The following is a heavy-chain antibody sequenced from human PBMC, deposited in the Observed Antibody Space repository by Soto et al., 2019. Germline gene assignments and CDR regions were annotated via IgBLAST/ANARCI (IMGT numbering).Heavy chain of an antibody. V-gene: IGHV3-48*02. Sequence: EVQLVESGGGLVQPGGSLRLSCAASGFTFSSYSMNWVSQAPVKGLEWVSYISSSSSTIYYADSVKGRFTISRDNAKNSLYLQMNSLIDEDTAVYYCARVYYYESSGYPYWGQGTLVTVSS. CDR2: ISSSSSTI. CDR1: GFTFSSYS. CDR3: ARVYYYESSGYPY. J-gene: IGHJ4*02. D-gene: IGHD3-22*01.